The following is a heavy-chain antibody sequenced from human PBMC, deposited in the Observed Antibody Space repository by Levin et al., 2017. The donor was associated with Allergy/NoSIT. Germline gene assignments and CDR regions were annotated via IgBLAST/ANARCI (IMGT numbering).Heavy chain of an antibody. J-gene: IGHJ4*02. Sequence: PGGSLRLSCAASGFTFSSYEMNWVRQAPGKGLEWVSYISSSGSTIYYADSVKGRFTISRDNAKNSLYLQMNSLRAEDTAVYYCARDVGGSYFDYYFDYWGQGTLVTVSS. CDR3: ARDVGGSYFDYYFDY. CDR1: GFTFSSYE. V-gene: IGHV3-48*03. CDR2: ISSSGSTI. D-gene: IGHD1-26*01.